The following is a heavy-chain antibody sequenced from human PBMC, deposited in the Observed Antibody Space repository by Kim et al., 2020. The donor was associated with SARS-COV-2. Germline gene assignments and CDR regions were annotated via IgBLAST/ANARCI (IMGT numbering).Heavy chain of an antibody. CDR2: IIPIFGTA. V-gene: IGHV1-69*13. D-gene: IGHD3-10*01. CDR1: GGTFSSYA. CDR3: SSSGPGRWLQYY. Sequence: SVKVSCKASGGTFSSYAISWVRQAPGQGLEWMGGIIPIFGTANYAQKFQGRVTITADESTSTAYMELSSLRSEDTAVYYCSSSGPGRWLQYYWGQGTLVTVSS. J-gene: IGHJ4*02.